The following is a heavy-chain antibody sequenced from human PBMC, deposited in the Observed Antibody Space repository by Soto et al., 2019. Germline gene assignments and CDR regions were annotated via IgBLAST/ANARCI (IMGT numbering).Heavy chain of an antibody. Sequence: GGSLRLSCAASGFTFSSYAMSWVRQAPGKGLEWVSAISGSGGSTYYADSVKGRFTISRDNSKNTLYLQMNSLRAEDTAVYYCAKLSDGGYNSFVYYGMDVWGQGTTVTVSS. D-gene: IGHD5-12*01. CDR3: AKLSDGGYNSFVYYGMDV. J-gene: IGHJ6*02. CDR2: ISGSGGST. CDR1: GFTFSSYA. V-gene: IGHV3-23*01.